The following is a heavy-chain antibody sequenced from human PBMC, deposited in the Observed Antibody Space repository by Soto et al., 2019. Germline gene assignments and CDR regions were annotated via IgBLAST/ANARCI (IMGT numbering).Heavy chain of an antibody. CDR2: IYSGGST. D-gene: IGHD3-10*01. CDR1: GFTVSSNY. CDR3: ARAEILYGSGSYPPYYFDY. V-gene: IGHV3-66*01. Sequence: HPGGSLRLSCAASGFTVSSNYMSWVRQAPGKGLEWVSVIYSGGSTYYADSVKGRFTISRDNSKNTLYLQMNSLRAEDTAVYYCARAEILYGSGSYPPYYFDYWGQGTLVTVSS. J-gene: IGHJ4*02.